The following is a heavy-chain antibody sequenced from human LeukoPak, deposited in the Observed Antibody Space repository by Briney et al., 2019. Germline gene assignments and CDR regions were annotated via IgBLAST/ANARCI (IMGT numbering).Heavy chain of an antibody. J-gene: IGHJ5*02. CDR1: GGSISSGSYY. D-gene: IGHD3-3*01. Sequence: SETLSLTCTVSGGSISSGSYYWSWIRQPAGKGLEWIGRIYTSGSTNYNPSLKSRVTMSVDTSKNQFSLKLSSVTAADTAVYYCARGYDLDPWGQGTLVTVSS. CDR2: IYTSGST. CDR3: ARGYDLDP. V-gene: IGHV4-61*02.